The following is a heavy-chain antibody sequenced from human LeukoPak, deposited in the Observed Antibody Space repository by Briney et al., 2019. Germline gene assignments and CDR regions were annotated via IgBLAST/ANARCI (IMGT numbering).Heavy chain of an antibody. V-gene: IGHV3-7*01. CDR2: IKKDGSEK. CDR3: AKMSCSSTSCHSPYYYDSSGPTSD. Sequence: PGGSLRLSCAASGFTFSNYWMSWVRQAPGKGLEWVANIKKDGSEKYYEDSVRGRFTISRDNAKNSVYLQMNSLRAEDTAMYYCAKMSCSSTSCHSPYYYDSSGPTSDWGQGTLVTVSS. J-gene: IGHJ4*02. CDR1: GFTFSNYW. D-gene: IGHD3-22*01.